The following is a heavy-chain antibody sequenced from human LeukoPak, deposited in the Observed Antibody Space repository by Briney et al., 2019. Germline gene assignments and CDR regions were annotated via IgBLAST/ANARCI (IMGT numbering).Heavy chain of an antibody. Sequence: PGGSLRLSCAASGFTFSDYYMSWVRQAPGKGLEWVSYISGTSSFTNYADSVKGRFTVSRDNAKNSLYLQMNPLRAEDTAVYYCARDLRLLSWGQGTLVTVSS. J-gene: IGHJ5*02. V-gene: IGHV3-11*06. CDR1: GFTFSDYY. CDR2: ISGTSSFT. CDR3: ARDLRLLS.